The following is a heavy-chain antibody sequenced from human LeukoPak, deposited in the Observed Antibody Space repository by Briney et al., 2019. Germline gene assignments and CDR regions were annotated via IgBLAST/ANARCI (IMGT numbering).Heavy chain of an antibody. J-gene: IGHJ3*02. V-gene: IGHV1-46*01. CDR1: GYTFTRYY. CDR3: ERDSALGAFDI. D-gene: IGHD3-10*01. Sequence: ASVKVSFKSSGYTFTRYYMHWVRQAPGQGLEWMGIINPSGGSTSYAQKFQGRVTMTRDTSTSTVYMELSSLRAEDTAVYYCERDSALGAFDIWGQGTMVTVSS. CDR2: INPSGGST.